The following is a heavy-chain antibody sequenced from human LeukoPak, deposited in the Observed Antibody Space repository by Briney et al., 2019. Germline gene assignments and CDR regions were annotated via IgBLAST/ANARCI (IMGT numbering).Heavy chain of an antibody. Sequence: ASVKVSCKASGYTFTSYGISWVRQAPGQGLEWMGWISAYNGNTNYAQKLQGRVTMTTDTSTSSAYMELRSLRSDDTAVYYCAREGNWNEEGTYDYWGQGTLVTVSS. CDR3: AREGNWNEEGTYDY. CDR1: GYTFTSYG. CDR2: ISAYNGNT. D-gene: IGHD1-1*01. V-gene: IGHV1-18*01. J-gene: IGHJ4*02.